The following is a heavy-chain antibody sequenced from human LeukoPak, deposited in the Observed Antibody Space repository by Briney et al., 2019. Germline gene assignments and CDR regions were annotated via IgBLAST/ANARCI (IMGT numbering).Heavy chain of an antibody. V-gene: IGHV3-43*02. J-gene: IGHJ4*02. Sequence: GGSLRLSCGASGFTFDDSAMHWVRQAPGKGLKWFSLISRDGRITYYADSVKGRLTFSRTNRKDSLSLKMEGLRTEDTALYYCAKDIIGRSSSWYLAYWGQGTLVTVPS. CDR3: AKDIIGRSSSWYLAY. D-gene: IGHD6-13*01. CDR1: GFTFDDSA. CDR2: ISRDGRIT.